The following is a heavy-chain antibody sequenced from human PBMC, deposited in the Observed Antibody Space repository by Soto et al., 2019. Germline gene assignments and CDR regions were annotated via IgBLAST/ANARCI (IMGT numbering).Heavy chain of an antibody. CDR2: IYWDDDK. CDR3: AHSPTVLRYFDWLPGWFDP. CDR1: GFSLSTSGVG. J-gene: IGHJ5*02. Sequence: QITLKESGPTLVKPTQTLTLTCTFSGFSLSTSGVGVGWIRQPTGKALEWLALIYWDDDKRYSPSLKSRLTITKDTSKNQVVLTMTNMDPVDTATYYCAHSPTVLRYFDWLPGWFDPWGQGTLVTVSS. D-gene: IGHD3-9*01. V-gene: IGHV2-5*02.